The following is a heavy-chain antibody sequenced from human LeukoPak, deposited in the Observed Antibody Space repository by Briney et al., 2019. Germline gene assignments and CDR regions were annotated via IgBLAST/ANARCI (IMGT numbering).Heavy chain of an antibody. CDR1: GFTFDDYA. V-gene: IGHV3-9*03. Sequence: GRSLRLSCAASGFTFDDYAMHWVRQAPRKGLEWVSGISWKSGSIGYAAFVKGRFTISRDNAKNSLYLQMNSLRAEDMALYYCAKGYQLLSTPTFDYWGQGTLVTVSS. CDR3: AKGYQLLSTPTFDY. D-gene: IGHD2-2*01. CDR2: ISWKSGSI. J-gene: IGHJ4*02.